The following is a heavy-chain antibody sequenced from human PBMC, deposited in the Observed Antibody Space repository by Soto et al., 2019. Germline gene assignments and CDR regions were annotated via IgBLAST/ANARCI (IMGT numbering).Heavy chain of an antibody. CDR2: TSYDGNNK. V-gene: IGHV3-30*18. D-gene: IGHD1-26*01. Sequence: GSLRLSCTGSGFTFGNYGMHWVRQAPGKGLEWVASTSYDGNNKYYADSLKGRFTISRDNSKKMVYLQMTSLGPEDTAVYYCAKGGGSARDFDYWGQGARVTVS. J-gene: IGHJ4*02. CDR1: GFTFGNYG. CDR3: AKGGGSARDFDY.